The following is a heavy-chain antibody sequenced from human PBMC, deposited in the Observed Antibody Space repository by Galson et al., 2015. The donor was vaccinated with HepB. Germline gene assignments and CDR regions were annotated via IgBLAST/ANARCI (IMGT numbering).Heavy chain of an antibody. CDR1: GYRFTIYW. D-gene: IGHD3-16*01. J-gene: IGHJ3*02. Sequence: QSGAEVKKPRESLRISCQACGYRFTIYWITWVRQMPGKGLEWIGTIDPSDSYTTYNPSFQGHVAISADKSISTVHLQWSSLKASDTAMYYCARHRLGGAYDAFDIWGHGTVLTVSA. CDR3: ARHRLGGAYDAFDI. CDR2: IDPSDSYT. V-gene: IGHV5-10-1*01.